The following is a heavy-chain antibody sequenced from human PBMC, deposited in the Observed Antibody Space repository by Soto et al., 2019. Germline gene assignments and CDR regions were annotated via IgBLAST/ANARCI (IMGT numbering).Heavy chain of an antibody. D-gene: IGHD6-19*01. V-gene: IGHV3-11*01. J-gene: IGHJ6*02. CDR1: GFTFSYYY. Sequence: VGSLRLSCAASGFTFSYYYMSWIRQAPGKGLEWVSYISSSGSTIYYADSVKGRFTISRDNAKNSLYLQMNSLRADDTAVYYCARDLAVASLYGMDVWGQGTTVTVSS. CDR2: ISSSGSTI. CDR3: ARDLAVASLYGMDV.